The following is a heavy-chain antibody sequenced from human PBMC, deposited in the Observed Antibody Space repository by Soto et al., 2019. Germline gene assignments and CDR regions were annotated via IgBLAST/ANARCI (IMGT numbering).Heavy chain of an antibody. CDR1: GGSISSGGYY. Sequence: QVQLQESGPGLVKPSQTLSLTCTVSGGSISSGGYYWSWIRQHPGKGLEWIGYIYYSGSTYYNPSLKSRVTISVDTSKNQFSLKLSSVTAADTAVYYCAREIVATTDDPYYFDYWGQGTLVTVSS. CDR2: IYYSGST. D-gene: IGHD5-12*01. CDR3: AREIVATTDDPYYFDY. V-gene: IGHV4-31*03. J-gene: IGHJ4*02.